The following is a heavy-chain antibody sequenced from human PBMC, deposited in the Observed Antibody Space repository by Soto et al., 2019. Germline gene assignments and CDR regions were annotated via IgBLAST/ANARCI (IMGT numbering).Heavy chain of an antibody. Sequence: QVHLQESGPGLVKPSGTLSLTCGVSGGSISSINWWSWVRQTPGKGLEWIGEIYYSGSTNYNPSLTSRVTMSIAKSKNQFFLTLTSVTAADTALYYCARSSGVSATNWFDAWGQGTLVTVSS. CDR2: IYYSGST. J-gene: IGHJ5*02. CDR3: ARSSGVSATNWFDA. D-gene: IGHD3-10*01. V-gene: IGHV4-4*02. CDR1: GGSISSINW.